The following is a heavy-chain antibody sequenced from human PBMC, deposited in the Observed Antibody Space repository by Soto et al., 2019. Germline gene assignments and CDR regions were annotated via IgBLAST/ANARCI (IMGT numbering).Heavy chain of an antibody. V-gene: IGHV4-39*01. Sequence: SETLSLTCTVSGGSISSSSYYWGWIRQPPGKGLEWIGSIYYSGSTYYNPSLKSRVTISVDTSKNQFSLKLSSVTAADTAVYYCARTTVTSEKLIDYWGQGTLVTVSS. CDR3: ARTTVTSEKLIDY. D-gene: IGHD4-17*01. J-gene: IGHJ4*02. CDR2: IYYSGST. CDR1: GGSISSSSYY.